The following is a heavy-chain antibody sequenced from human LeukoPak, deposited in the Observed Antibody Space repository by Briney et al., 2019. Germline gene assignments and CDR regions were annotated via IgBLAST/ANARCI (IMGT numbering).Heavy chain of an antibody. D-gene: IGHD3-22*01. CDR1: GYTFTSYG. J-gene: IGHJ4*02. V-gene: IGHV1-18*01. CDR2: ISAYNGNT. CDR3: ARNYYDSSGQPNFDY. Sequence: ASVKVSCKASGYTFTSYGISWVRQAPGQGLEWMGWISAYNGNTNYAQKLQGRVPMTTDTSTSTAYMELRSLRSDDTAVYYCARNYYDSSGQPNFDYWGQGTLVTVSS.